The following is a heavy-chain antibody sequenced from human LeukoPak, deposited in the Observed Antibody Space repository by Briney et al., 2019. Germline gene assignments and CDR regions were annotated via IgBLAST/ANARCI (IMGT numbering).Heavy chain of an antibody. Sequence: SETLSLTCTVSGGSISSYYWSWIRQVPGKGLEWIAYIYYIGSTDYNPSLKSRVTISVDTSKNQFSLSVSSVTAADTAGYYCARIDTIFGVVVFDYWGQGTLVTVSS. D-gene: IGHD3-3*01. CDR1: GGSISSYY. CDR2: IYYIGST. V-gene: IGHV4-59*08. CDR3: ARIDTIFGVVVFDY. J-gene: IGHJ4*02.